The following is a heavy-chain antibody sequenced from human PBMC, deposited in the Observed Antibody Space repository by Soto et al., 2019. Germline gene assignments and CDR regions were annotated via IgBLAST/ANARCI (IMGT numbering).Heavy chain of an antibody. CDR3: ARHEPLGGLYNWFDP. V-gene: IGHV4-39*01. CDR1: GGSISSSSYY. Sequence: PSETLSLTSTVSGGSISSSSYYWGWIRQPPGKGLEWIGSIYYSGSTYYNPSLKSRVTISVDTSKNQFSLKLSSVTAADTAVYYCARHEPLGGLYNWFDPWGQGTLVTVSS. CDR2: IYYSGST. J-gene: IGHJ5*02. D-gene: IGHD3-10*01.